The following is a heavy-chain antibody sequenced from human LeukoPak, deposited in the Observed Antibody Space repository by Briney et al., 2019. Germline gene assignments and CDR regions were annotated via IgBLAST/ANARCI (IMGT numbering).Heavy chain of an antibody. D-gene: IGHD2-2*01. CDR1: GFTFSSYG. CDR2: ISHDGSNI. J-gene: IGHJ4*02. V-gene: IGHV3-30*03. Sequence: GGSLRLSCAASGFTFSSYGMHWVRQAPGKGLEWVAVISHDGSNIYYGDSVKGRFSISRDNSKNTLYLQMNSLRVEDTAVYYCAGGSPLGYCSSTSCYLVWGQGTLVTVSS. CDR3: AGGSPLGYCSSTSCYLV.